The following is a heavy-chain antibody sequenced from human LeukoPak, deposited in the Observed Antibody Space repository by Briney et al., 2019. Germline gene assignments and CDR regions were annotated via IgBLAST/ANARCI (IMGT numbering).Heavy chain of an antibody. D-gene: IGHD3-16*02. V-gene: IGHV3-7*01. CDR3: ARGIMITFGGVIAYYYYYYMDV. CDR1: GGSFSGYY. J-gene: IGHJ6*03. CDR2: IKQDGSEK. Sequence: QSSETLSLTCAVYGGSFSGYYWSWIRQPPGKGLEWVANIKQDGSEKYYVDSVKGRFTISRDNAKNSLYLQMNSLRAEDTAVYYCARGIMITFGGVIAYYYYYYMDVWGKGTTVTVSS.